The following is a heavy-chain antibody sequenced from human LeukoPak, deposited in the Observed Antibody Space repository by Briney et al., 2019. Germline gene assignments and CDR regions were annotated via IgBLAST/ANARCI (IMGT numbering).Heavy chain of an antibody. D-gene: IGHD3-22*01. CDR3: ARDSSGPLYYFDY. CDR2: INPSGGST. Sequence: ASVKVSCKASGYTFASYYMHWVRQAPGQGLEWMAIINPSGGSTSYAQKFQGRVTMTRDTSTSTVYMELSSLRSEDTAVYYCARDSSGPLYYFDYWGQGTLVTVSS. V-gene: IGHV1-46*01. CDR1: GYTFASYY. J-gene: IGHJ4*02.